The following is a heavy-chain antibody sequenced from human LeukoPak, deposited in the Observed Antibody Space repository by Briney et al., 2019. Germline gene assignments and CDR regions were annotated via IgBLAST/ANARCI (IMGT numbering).Heavy chain of an antibody. CDR1: GGSISSYY. J-gene: IGHJ4*02. Sequence: SETLSLTCTVSGGSISSYYWSWIRQPPGKGLEWIGYVYYSGTTNYNPSLKSRVIISVDTSKNQFSLKLSPVIAADPAVDYCARVGVDYSGNIIKYYFDYWGQGTLVTVSS. CDR2: VYYSGTT. D-gene: IGHD4-23*01. V-gene: IGHV4-59*01. CDR3: ARVGVDYSGNIIKYYFDY.